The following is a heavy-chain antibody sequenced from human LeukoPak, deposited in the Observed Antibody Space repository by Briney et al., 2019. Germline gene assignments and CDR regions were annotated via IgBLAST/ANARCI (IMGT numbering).Heavy chain of an antibody. CDR1: GFTFSSYG. D-gene: IGHD6-13*01. V-gene: IGHV3-30*18. J-gene: IGHJ4*02. CDR3: AKAPIAAAGIYYFDY. CDR2: ISYDGSNK. Sequence: PGKSLRLSRAASGFTFSSYGIHWVRQAPGKGLEWVAVISYDGSNKYYADSVKGRFTISRDNSKNTLYLQMNSLRAEDTAVYYCAKAPIAAAGIYYFDYWGQGTLVTVSS.